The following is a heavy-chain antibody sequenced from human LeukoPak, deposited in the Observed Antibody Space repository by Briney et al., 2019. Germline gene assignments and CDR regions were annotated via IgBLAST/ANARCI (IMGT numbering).Heavy chain of an antibody. CDR1: GGSISSGGYY. CDR3: ASQYSRSYWVSVGDI. J-gene: IGHJ3*02. Sequence: SQTLSLTCTVSGGSISSGGYYWSWIRQHPGKGLEWIGYIYYSGSTYYNPSLKSRVTISVDTSKNQFSLKLSSVTAADTAVYYCASQYSRSYWVSVGDIWGQGTMVTVSS. D-gene: IGHD6-13*01. CDR2: IYYSGST. V-gene: IGHV4-31*03.